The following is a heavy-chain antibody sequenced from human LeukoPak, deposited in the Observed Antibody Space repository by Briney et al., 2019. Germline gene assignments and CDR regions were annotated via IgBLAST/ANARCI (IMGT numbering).Heavy chain of an antibody. D-gene: IGHD3-9*01. Sequence: GGSLRLSCAASGFTFSSYATSWVRQAPGKGLEWVSAISGSGGSTYYADSVKGRFTISRDNSKNTLYLQMNSPRAEYTAVYYCAKGTVTGYFPQYYFYYWGQGTLVTVSS. CDR2: ISGSGGST. V-gene: IGHV3-23*01. CDR3: AKGTVTGYFPQYYFYY. CDR1: GFTFSSYA. J-gene: IGHJ4*02.